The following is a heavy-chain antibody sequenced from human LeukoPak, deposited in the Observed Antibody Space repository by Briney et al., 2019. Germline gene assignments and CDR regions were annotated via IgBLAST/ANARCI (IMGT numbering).Heavy chain of an antibody. CDR1: GFTFSNYA. CDR2: ISYDGSNK. D-gene: IGHD4-11*01. V-gene: IGHV3-30-3*01. Sequence: PGRSLRLSCAASGFTFSNYAMHWVRQAPGKGLEWVAVISYDGSNKYYADSVKGRFTISRDNSKNTLYLQMNSLRAEDTAVYYCARDMRQSNHTYYYYGMDVWGQGTTVTVS. CDR3: ARDMRQSNHTYYYYGMDV. J-gene: IGHJ6*02.